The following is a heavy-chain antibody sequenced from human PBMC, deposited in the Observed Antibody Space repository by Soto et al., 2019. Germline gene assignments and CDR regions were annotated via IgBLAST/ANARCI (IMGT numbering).Heavy chain of an antibody. J-gene: IGHJ4*02. CDR1: GGTFSSYT. V-gene: IGHV1-69*04. D-gene: IGHD3-22*01. Sequence: SVKVSCKASGGTFSSYTISWVRQAPGQGLEWMGRIIPILGIANYAQKFQGRVTITADKSTSTAYMELSSLRSEDTAVYYCARDTLYYYDSSGYGLTGFDYWGQGALVTVSS. CDR2: IIPILGIA. CDR3: ARDTLYYYDSSGYGLTGFDY.